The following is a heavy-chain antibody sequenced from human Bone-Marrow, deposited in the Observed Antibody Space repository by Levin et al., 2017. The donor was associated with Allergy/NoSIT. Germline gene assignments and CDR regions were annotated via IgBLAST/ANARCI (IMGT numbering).Heavy chain of an antibody. CDR2: IYYSGST. CDR1: GGSISSGDYY. CDR3: AREPGDDSSGYYWDEDY. V-gene: IGHV4-30-4*01. Sequence: SETLSLTCTVSGGSISSGDYYWSWIRQPPGKGLEWIGYIYYSGSTYYNPSLKSRVTISVDTSKNQFSLKLSSVTAADTAVYYCAREPGDDSSGYYWDEDYWGQGTLVTVSS. J-gene: IGHJ4*02. D-gene: IGHD3-22*01.